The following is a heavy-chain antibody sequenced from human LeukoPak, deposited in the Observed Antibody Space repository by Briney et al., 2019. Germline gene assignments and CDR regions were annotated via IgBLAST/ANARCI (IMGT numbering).Heavy chain of an antibody. D-gene: IGHD6-19*01. V-gene: IGHV3-21*04. J-gene: IGHJ4*02. CDR2: ISSSSSYI. Sequence: PGGSLRLSCAASGFTFSSYSMNWVRQAPGKGLEWVSSISSSSSYIYYADSVKGRFTISRDNAKNSLYLQMNSLRAEDTAVYYCAKVPSGGGYSSGMYYFDYWGQGTLVTVSS. CDR3: AKVPSGGGYSSGMYYFDY. CDR1: GFTFSSYS.